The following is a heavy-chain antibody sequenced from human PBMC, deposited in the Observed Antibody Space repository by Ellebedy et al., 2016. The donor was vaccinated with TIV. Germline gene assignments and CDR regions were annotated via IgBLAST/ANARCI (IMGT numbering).Heavy chain of an antibody. CDR3: ARGGYYDILTGYFAGSYWYFDL. CDR2: ISTKNGKT. Sequence: ASVKVSCKASGYTFSSYGVSWARQAPGQGLEWMGWISTKNGKTNYAQNFQGRVTMTTDTSTSTVYMELRSLRSDDTAVYYCARGGYYDILTGYFAGSYWYFDLWGRGTLVTVSS. J-gene: IGHJ2*01. CDR1: GYTFSSYG. V-gene: IGHV1-18*01. D-gene: IGHD3-9*01.